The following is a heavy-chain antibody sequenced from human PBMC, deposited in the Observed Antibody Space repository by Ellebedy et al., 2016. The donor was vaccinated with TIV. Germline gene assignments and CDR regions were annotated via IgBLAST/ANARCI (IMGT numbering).Heavy chain of an antibody. V-gene: IGHV3-23*01. CDR1: GFTFNTYT. J-gene: IGHJ4*02. CDR3: ARGNGAGCYALSAY. CDR2: ICGSDGNT. D-gene: IGHD2-15*01. Sequence: GGSLRLSXAASGFTFNTYTMAWVRQVPGKGLEWVSTICGSDGNTYYADAVKGRFTISRDNSKNTLYLQMSSLRAEDTAVYYCARGNGAGCYALSAYWGQGTLVTVSS.